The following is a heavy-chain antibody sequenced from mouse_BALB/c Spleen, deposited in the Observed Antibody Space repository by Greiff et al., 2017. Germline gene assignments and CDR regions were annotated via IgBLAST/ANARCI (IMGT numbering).Heavy chain of an antibody. CDR3: ARDHDYDYDDGFAY. V-gene: IGHV1-14*01. Sequence: EVQLQESGPELVKPGASVKMSCKASGYTFTSYVMHWVKQKPGQGLEWIGYINPYNDGTKYNEKFKGKATLTSDKSSSTAYMELSSLTSEDSAVYYCARDHDYDYDDGFAYWGQGTLVTVSA. CDR2: INPYNDGT. CDR1: GYTFTSYV. D-gene: IGHD2-4*01. J-gene: IGHJ3*01.